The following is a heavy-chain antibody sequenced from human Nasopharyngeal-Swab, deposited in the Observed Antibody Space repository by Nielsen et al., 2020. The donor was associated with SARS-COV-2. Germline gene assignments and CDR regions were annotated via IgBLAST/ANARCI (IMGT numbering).Heavy chain of an antibody. D-gene: IGHD2-2*01. V-gene: IGHV3-73*01. CDR2: IRSKANSYAT. J-gene: IGHJ6*03. Sequence: GESLKISCAASGFTFSGSAMHWVRQASGKGLEWVGRIRSKANSYATAYAASVKGRFTISRDDSKNTAYLQMNSLKTEDTAVYYCTRHVPCSSTSCYYMDVWGKGTTVTVSS. CDR3: TRHVPCSSTSCYYMDV. CDR1: GFTFSGSA.